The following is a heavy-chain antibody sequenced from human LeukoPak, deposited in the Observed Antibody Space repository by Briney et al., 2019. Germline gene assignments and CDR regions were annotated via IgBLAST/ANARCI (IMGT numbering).Heavy chain of an antibody. V-gene: IGHV3-48*02. J-gene: IGHJ4*02. CDR3: ARGFEIFDY. Sequence: PGGSLRLSCAASGFTFSSYSLNWVRQAPGKGLEWVSYTSRSSSTIYADSVKGRFTISRDNANNSLYLQMNSLRDDDTAVYYCARGFEIFDYWGQGTLVTVSS. CDR1: GFTFSSYS. D-gene: IGHD3-9*01. CDR2: TSRSSST.